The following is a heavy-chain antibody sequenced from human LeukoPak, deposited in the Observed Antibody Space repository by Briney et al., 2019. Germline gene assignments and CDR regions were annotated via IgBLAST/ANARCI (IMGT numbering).Heavy chain of an antibody. CDR1: GFTFSSYW. D-gene: IGHD3-22*01. CDR2: IKQDGSEK. Sequence: GGSLRLSCAASGFTFSSYWMSWVRQAPGKGLKWVANIKQDGSEKYYVDSVKGRFTISRDNAKNSLYLQMNSLRAEDTAVYYCATEVPYDRGVEWGFDYWGQGTLVTVSS. CDR3: ATEVPYDRGVEWGFDY. J-gene: IGHJ4*02. V-gene: IGHV3-7*01.